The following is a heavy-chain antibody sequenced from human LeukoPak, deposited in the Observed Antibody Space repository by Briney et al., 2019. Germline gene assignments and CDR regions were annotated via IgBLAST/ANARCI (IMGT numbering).Heavy chain of an antibody. CDR1: GGTFSSYA. Sequence: GASVKVSRKASGGTFSSYAINWVRQAPGQGLEWLGGIIPIFGTANYAQKFQGRVTITADESTSTAYMELRSLRSEDTAVYYCARATAIDTHFDYWGQGTLVTVSS. CDR3: ARATAIDTHFDY. J-gene: IGHJ4*02. D-gene: IGHD5-18*01. V-gene: IGHV1-69*01. CDR2: IIPIFGTA.